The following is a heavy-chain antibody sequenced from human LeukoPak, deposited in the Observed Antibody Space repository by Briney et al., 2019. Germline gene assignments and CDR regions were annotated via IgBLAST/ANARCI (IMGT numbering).Heavy chain of an antibody. V-gene: IGHV1-2*02. D-gene: IGHD1-26*01. CDR3: ARPTVLDSGSYFGFDP. Sequence: ASVKVSCKASGGTFSSYAISWVRQAPGQGLEWMGWINPNSGGTNYAQKFQGRVTMTRDTSISTAYMELSRLRSDDTAVYYCARPTVLDSGSYFGFDPWGQGTLVTVSS. CDR1: GGTFSSYA. CDR2: INPNSGGT. J-gene: IGHJ5*02.